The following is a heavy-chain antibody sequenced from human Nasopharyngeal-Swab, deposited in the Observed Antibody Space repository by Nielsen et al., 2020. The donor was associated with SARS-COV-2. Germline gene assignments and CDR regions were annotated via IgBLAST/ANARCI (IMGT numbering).Heavy chain of an antibody. J-gene: IGHJ4*02. CDR3: ASDFVAYYDSTPKAY. D-gene: IGHD3-22*01. V-gene: IGHV3-33*01. CDR1: GFTFSSYG. CDR2: IWYDGSNK. Sequence: WRSLRLSCAASGFTFSSYGMHWVCQAPGKGLEWVAVIWYDGSNKYYADSVKVRLTISRENSTNTLYLQMNSLIAEDTAVYYCASDFVAYYDSTPKAYWGQGALVTVSS.